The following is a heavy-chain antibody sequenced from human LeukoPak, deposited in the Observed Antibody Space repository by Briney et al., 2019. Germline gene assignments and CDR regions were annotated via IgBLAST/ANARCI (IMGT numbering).Heavy chain of an antibody. V-gene: IGHV5-51*01. CDR3: ARLYYGGKASFDF. CDR2: IYPADSDT. J-gene: IGHJ4*02. D-gene: IGHD4-23*01. Sequence: GESLRISCKGSGYSFTNYWITWVRQMPGKGLEWMGIIYPADSDTRYSPSFQGQVTISADRSISTAYLQWSSLKASDTAMYYCARLYYGGKASFDFWGQGTLVTVSS. CDR1: GYSFTNYW.